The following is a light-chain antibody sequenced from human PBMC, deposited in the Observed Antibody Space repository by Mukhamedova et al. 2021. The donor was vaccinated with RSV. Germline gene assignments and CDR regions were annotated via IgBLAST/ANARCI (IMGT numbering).Light chain of an antibody. CDR3: QAWDSSTVV. CDR2: DVS. CDR1: SSDVGGYNY. Sequence: ITISCTGTSSDVGGYNYVSWYQQHPGKAPKLMIYDVSKRPSGVSNRFSGSKSGNTASLTISGLQAEDEADYYCQAWDSSTVVFGG. J-gene: IGLJ2*01. V-gene: IGLV2-14*04.